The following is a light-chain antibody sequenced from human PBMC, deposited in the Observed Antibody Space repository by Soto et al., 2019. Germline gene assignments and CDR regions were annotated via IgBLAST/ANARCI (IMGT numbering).Light chain of an antibody. Sequence: QSVLTQPPSASRTPGQRVTISCSGSSSNIGRNPVYWYQQVPGTAPKVFIYSNDQRPSGVPDRFSGSKSGTSASLAISGLQSEDEADYYCAAWDDSLNARVFGGGTKLTVL. CDR3: AAWDDSLNARV. CDR1: SSNIGRNP. J-gene: IGLJ2*01. CDR2: SND. V-gene: IGLV1-44*01.